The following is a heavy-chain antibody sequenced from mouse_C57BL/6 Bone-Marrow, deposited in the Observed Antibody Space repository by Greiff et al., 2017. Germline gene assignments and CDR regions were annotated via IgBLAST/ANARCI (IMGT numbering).Heavy chain of an antibody. CDR2: IDPETGGT. CDR3: TKTGTGGFDY. V-gene: IGHV1-15*01. CDR1: GYTFTDYE. D-gene: IGHD4-1*01. J-gene: IGHJ2*01. Sequence: QVQLQQSGAELVRPGASVTLSCKASGYTFTDYEMHWVKQTPVHGLEWIGAIDPETGGTAYNQKFKGTAILTADKSSSTAYMELRSLTSEDSAVYYCTKTGTGGFDYWGQGTTLTVSA.